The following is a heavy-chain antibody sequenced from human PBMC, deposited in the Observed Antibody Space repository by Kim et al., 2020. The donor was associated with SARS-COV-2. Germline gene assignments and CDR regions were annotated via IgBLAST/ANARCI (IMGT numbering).Heavy chain of an antibody. J-gene: IGHJ4*02. D-gene: IGHD3-22*01. CDR3: AKDFDYLDSSGYPDY. V-gene: IGHV3-9*01. Sequence: DSVKGRFTIARDNAKNSLYLQMNRLRAEDTALYYCAKDFDYLDSSGYPDYWGQGTLVTVSS.